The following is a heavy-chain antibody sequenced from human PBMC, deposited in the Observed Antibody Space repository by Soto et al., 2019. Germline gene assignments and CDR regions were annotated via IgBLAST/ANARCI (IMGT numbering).Heavy chain of an antibody. CDR2: SSAYNGNT. D-gene: IGHD3-22*01. V-gene: IGHV1-18*04. J-gene: IGHJ5*02. CDR3: SRDRYYDSSGPPRFDP. CDR1: GYHVTSYG. Sequence: QVQLVQSGAEVKKPGASVKVSCKASGYHVTSYGISWVRQAPGQGLAWMGWSSAYNGNTNYAQKLQGRVTMTTDTSTSTAYMELRSLRSDDTAVDYCSRDRYYDSSGPPRFDPWGQGTLVTVSS.